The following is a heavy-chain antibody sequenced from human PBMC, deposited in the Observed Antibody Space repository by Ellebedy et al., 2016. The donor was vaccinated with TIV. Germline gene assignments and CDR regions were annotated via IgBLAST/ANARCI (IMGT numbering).Heavy chain of an antibody. V-gene: IGHV1-18*04. J-gene: IGHJ6*02. CDR2: ISAYNGNT. Sequence: ASVKVSXXASGYTFTSYGISWVRQAPGQGLEWMEWISAYNGNTNYAQKLQGRVTMTTDTSTSTAYMELRSLRSDDTAVYYCAREQWLPNYYYYGMDVWGQGTTVTVSS. CDR1: GYTFTSYG. D-gene: IGHD6-19*01. CDR3: AREQWLPNYYYYGMDV.